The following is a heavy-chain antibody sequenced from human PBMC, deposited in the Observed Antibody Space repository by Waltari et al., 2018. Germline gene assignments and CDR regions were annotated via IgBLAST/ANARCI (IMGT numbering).Heavy chain of an antibody. CDR1: GGTFSSYA. CDR2: IIPILGTA. V-gene: IGHV1-69*08. J-gene: IGHJ4*02. Sequence: QVQLVQSGAEVKKPGSSVKVSCKASGGTFSSYAISWVRQAPGQGLEWMGRIIPILGTANYAQKFQGRVTITADKSTSTAYMELSSLRSEDTAVYYCARAPYYDYIWGSYDFDYWGQGTLVTVSS. CDR3: ARAPYYDYIWGSYDFDY. D-gene: IGHD3-16*01.